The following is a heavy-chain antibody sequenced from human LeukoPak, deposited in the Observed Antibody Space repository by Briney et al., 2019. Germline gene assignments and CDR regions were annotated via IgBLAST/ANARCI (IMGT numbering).Heavy chain of an antibody. Sequence: SETLSLTCTVSGGSISSYYWSWIRQPPGKGPEWIGYIYYSGSTNYNPSLKSRVTISVDTSKNQFSLKLSSVTAADTAVYYCARGAIDSSGYNYYFDYWGQGTLVTVSS. CDR1: GGSISSYY. J-gene: IGHJ4*02. D-gene: IGHD3-22*01. V-gene: IGHV4-59*01. CDR3: ARGAIDSSGYNYYFDY. CDR2: IYYSGST.